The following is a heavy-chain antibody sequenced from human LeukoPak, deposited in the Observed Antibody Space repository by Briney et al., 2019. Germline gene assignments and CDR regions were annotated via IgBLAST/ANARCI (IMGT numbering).Heavy chain of an antibody. V-gene: IGHV3-11*06. CDR2: ISSSSVYT. Sequence: GGSLRLSCTTSGFTYRDYYMSWIRQAPGKGLEWVSYISSSSVYTDYADSVKGRFTISRDNGKNSLFLQMNSLRAEDTAVYYCAREGGYSYGLIDYWGQGTLVTVSS. CDR1: GFTYRDYY. D-gene: IGHD5-18*01. J-gene: IGHJ4*02. CDR3: AREGGYSYGLIDY.